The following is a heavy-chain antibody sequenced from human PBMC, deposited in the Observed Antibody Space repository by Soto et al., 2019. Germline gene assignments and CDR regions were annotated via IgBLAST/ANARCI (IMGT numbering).Heavy chain of an antibody. V-gene: IGHV3-72*01. Sequence: EVQLVESGGDLVQPGGSLRLSCAASGFTISDHYMDWVRQAPVKGLEWVGRSRNKASGYTTEYAASVKGRFTISRDDSKNSLYLQMTSLTTEDMALYFCATADSSGYFSFWGQGALVTVSS. CDR2: SRNKASGYTT. J-gene: IGHJ4*02. CDR3: ATADSSGYFSF. D-gene: IGHD3-22*01. CDR1: GFTISDHY.